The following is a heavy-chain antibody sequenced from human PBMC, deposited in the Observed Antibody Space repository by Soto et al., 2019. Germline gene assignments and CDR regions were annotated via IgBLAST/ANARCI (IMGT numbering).Heavy chain of an antibody. Sequence: QVQLVQSGAEVKKPGASVKVSCKASGYTFTSYGISWVRQAPGQGLEWMGWISAYNGNTNYAQKLQGRVTMTTDTSTSTAYMELRTLRSDDTAVYYCARDLVAIYDILTGYGMDVWGQGTTVTVSS. CDR1: GYTFTSYG. J-gene: IGHJ6*02. D-gene: IGHD3-9*01. CDR3: ARDLVAIYDILTGYGMDV. CDR2: ISAYNGNT. V-gene: IGHV1-18*01.